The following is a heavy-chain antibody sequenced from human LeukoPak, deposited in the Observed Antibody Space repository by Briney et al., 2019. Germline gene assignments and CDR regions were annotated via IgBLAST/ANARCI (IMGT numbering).Heavy chain of an antibody. Sequence: PGGSLRLSCAASGFTFSVSAMNWVRQAPGKGLEWVSSISSSGSSINYADSVKGRFTISRDNAKNSLYLQMNSLRAEDMAVYYVRRDPMGSRKLNKDYGADSWGRETLVPAS. J-gene: IGHJ5*02. CDR2: ISSSGSSI. V-gene: IGHV3-21*01. CDR1: GFTFSVSA. D-gene: IGHD4-17*01. CDR3: RRDPMGSRKLNKDYGADS.